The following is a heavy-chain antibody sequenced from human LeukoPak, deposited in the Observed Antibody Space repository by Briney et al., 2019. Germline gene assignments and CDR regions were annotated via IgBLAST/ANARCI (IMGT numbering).Heavy chain of an antibody. Sequence: ASVKVSCKASGYTFTGYYMHWVRQAPGQGLEWMGWINPNSGGTNYAQKFQGRVTMTRDTSISTAYMELSRLRSDDTAVYYCARSSGWTHNWFDPWGQGTLVTVSS. V-gene: IGHV1-2*02. CDR2: INPNSGGT. CDR3: ARSSGWTHNWFDP. CDR1: GYTFTGYY. J-gene: IGHJ5*02. D-gene: IGHD6-19*01.